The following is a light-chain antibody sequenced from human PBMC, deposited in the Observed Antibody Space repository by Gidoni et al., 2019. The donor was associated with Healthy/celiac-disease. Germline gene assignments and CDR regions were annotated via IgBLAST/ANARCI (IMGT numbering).Light chain of an antibody. CDR3: QSYASSLSGYVV. Sequence: QSVLTQPPSVSWAPGQRVTICCTGSRSNIGAGYDVHWYQQLPGTAPKLLIYGNSNRPSGVPYRFSASKSGTSASLAITGLQAEDEADYYCQSYASSLSGYVVFGGGTKLTVL. CDR2: GNS. CDR1: RSNIGAGYD. J-gene: IGLJ2*01. V-gene: IGLV1-40*01.